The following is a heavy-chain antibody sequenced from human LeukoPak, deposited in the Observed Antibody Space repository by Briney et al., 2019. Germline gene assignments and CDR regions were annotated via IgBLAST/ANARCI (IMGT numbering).Heavy chain of an antibody. Sequence: SETLSLTCTVSGGSISSSSYYWGWIRQPPGKGLEWIGSIYYSGSTYYNPSLKSRVTISVDTSKNQFSLKLSSVTAADTAVYYCARGSPSDSDAFDIWGQGTMVTVSS. V-gene: IGHV4-39*01. CDR3: ARGSPSDSDAFDI. D-gene: IGHD3-10*01. J-gene: IGHJ3*02. CDR2: IYYSGST. CDR1: GGSISSSSYY.